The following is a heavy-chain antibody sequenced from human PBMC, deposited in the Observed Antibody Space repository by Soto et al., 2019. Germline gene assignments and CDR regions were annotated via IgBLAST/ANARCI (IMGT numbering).Heavy chain of an antibody. D-gene: IGHD2-2*01. CDR3: ARDREYCSSTSCIDY. CDR2: ISSSSSTI. V-gene: IGHV3-48*01. CDR1: GFTFSSYS. J-gene: IGHJ4*02. Sequence: GGSLRLSCAASGFTFSSYSVNWVRQAPRKGLEWVPYISSSSSTIYYADSVKGRFTISRDNAKNSLYLQMNSLRAEDTAVYYCARDREYCSSTSCIDYWGQGTLGTVSS.